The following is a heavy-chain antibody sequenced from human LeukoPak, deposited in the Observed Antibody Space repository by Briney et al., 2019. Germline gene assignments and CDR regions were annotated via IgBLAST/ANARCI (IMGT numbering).Heavy chain of an antibody. J-gene: IGHJ4*02. CDR2: ISNSRSYI. V-gene: IGHV3-21*04. D-gene: IGHD3-22*01. CDR1: GFTFSSYY. Sequence: PGGSLRLSCAASGFTFSSYYMNWVRQAPGKGLEWVSSISNSRSYIYYGDSVKGRFTISRDNAKNSLYLQMNSLRAEDTAVYYCARGIYYYDSSGGQGTLVTVSS. CDR3: ARGIYYYDSS.